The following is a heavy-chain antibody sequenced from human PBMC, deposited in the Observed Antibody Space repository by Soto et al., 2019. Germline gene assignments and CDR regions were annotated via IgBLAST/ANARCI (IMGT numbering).Heavy chain of an antibody. J-gene: IGHJ5*02. CDR3: AKEVPTLGYCSSTSCPASWFDP. Sequence: PGGSLRLSCAASGFTFSSYAMSWVRQAPGKGLEWVSAISGSGGSTYYADSVKGRFTISRDNSKNTLYLQMNSLRAEDTAVYYCAKEVPTLGYCSSTSCPASWFDPWGQGTLVTVSS. CDR1: GFTFSSYA. CDR2: ISGSGGST. D-gene: IGHD2-2*01. V-gene: IGHV3-23*01.